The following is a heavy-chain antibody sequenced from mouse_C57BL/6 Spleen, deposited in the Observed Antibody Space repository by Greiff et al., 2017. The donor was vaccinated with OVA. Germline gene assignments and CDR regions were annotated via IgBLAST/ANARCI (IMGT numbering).Heavy chain of an antibody. CDR3: ARLHYGSGESLYYFDY. Sequence: EVKLMESGGGLVKPGGSLKLSCAASGFTFSSYAMSWVRQTPEKRLEWVATISDGGSYTYYPDNVKGRFTISRDNAKNNLYLQMSHLKSEDTAMYYCARLHYGSGESLYYFDYWGQGTTLTVSS. CDR2: ISDGGSYT. D-gene: IGHD1-1*01. V-gene: IGHV5-4*03. J-gene: IGHJ2*01. CDR1: GFTFSSYA.